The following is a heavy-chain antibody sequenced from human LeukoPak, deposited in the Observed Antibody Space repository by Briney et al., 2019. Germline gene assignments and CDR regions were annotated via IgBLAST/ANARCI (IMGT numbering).Heavy chain of an antibody. J-gene: IGHJ6*02. V-gene: IGHV3-11*01. D-gene: IGHD4-23*01. CDR2: ISGSGNAK. CDR3: ARMNVPVVRNGVYYYYYGMDV. CDR1: GFTFSDYY. Sequence: GGSLRLSCAASGFTFSDYYMSWIRQAPGKGLEWVTYISGSGNAKNYADSVKGRFTISRDNAKNSLNLQMNSLRAEDTAVYYCARMNVPVVRNGVYYYYYGMDVWGQGTTVTVSS.